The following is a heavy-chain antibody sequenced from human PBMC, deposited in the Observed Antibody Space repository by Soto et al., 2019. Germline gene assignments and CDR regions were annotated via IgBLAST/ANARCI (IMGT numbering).Heavy chain of an antibody. CDR1: GFTFSSFW. CDR2: INSDGSST. J-gene: IGHJ5*02. V-gene: IGHV3-74*01. CDR3: ARRSGGILES. D-gene: IGHD3-3*01. Sequence: DVQLVESGGGLVQPGGSLRLSCAASGFTFSSFWLHWVRQATEKGLVWVSRINSDGSSTTYADSVKGRFTISRDNSKNTLFLQMNSLRGEDTAVYYCARRSGGILESWGQGTLVTVSS.